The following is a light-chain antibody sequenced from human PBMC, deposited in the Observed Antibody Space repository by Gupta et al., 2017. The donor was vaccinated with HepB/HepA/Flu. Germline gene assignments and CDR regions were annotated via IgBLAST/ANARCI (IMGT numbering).Light chain of an antibody. V-gene: IGLV2-11*01. CDR1: SSDVGGYDY. J-gene: IGLJ2*01. CDR3: CSYAGSYTLI. CDR2: DVS. Sequence: QSALTQSRSVSGSPGQSVTISCTGTSSDVGGYDYVSWYQQHPDKAPKLMIYDVSKRPSGVPDRFSGSKSGNTASLTISGLQAEDEADYYCCSYAGSYTLIFGGGTKLTVL.